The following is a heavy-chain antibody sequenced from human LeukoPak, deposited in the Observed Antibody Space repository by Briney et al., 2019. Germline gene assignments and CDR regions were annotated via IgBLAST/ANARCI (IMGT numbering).Heavy chain of an antibody. V-gene: IGHV3-74*01. D-gene: IGHD3-10*01. CDR1: GFTFSSYW. J-gene: IGHJ4*02. CDR2: INSDGSST. CDR3: ARVFLYYYGSGSYSDY. Sequence: PGGSLRLSCAASGFTFSSYWMHWVRQAPGKGLVWVSRINSDGSSTSYADSVKGRFTISRDSAKNTLYLQMNSLRAEDTAVYYCARVFLYYYGSGSYSDYWGQGTLVTVSS.